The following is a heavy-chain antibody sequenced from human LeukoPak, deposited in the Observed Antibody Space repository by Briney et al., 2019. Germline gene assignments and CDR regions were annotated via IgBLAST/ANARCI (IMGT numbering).Heavy chain of an antibody. V-gene: IGHV3-74*01. CDR3: ARRGYDSSGYYYNPFDY. Sequence: PGGSLRLSCAASGFTFSDFWMHWVRQAPGKGLVWVSRINSGGTVTNYADSVKGRLTISRDNAKNTLYLQMNSLRAEDTAVYYCARRGYDSSGYYYNPFDYWGQGTLVTVSS. CDR1: GFTFSDFW. D-gene: IGHD3-22*01. CDR2: INSGGTVT. J-gene: IGHJ4*02.